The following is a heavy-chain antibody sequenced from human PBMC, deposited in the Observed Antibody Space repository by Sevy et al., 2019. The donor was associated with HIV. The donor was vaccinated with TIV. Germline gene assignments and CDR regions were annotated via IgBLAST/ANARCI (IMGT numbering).Heavy chain of an antibody. CDR1: GFTFSSYW. CDR2: IKQDGSDK. CDR3: ASPGTKGFDP. V-gene: IGHV3-7*03. Sequence: GGSLRLSCAASGFTFSSYWMSWVRQAPGKGLEWVANIKQDGSDKYYVDSVKGRFIISRDNAKSSLYLQMNSLRVEDTAVYYCASPGTKGFDPWGQGTLVTVSS. J-gene: IGHJ5*02. D-gene: IGHD2-8*01.